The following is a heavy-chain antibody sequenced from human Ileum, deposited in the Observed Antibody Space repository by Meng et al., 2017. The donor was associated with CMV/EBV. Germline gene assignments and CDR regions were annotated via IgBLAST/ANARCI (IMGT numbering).Heavy chain of an antibody. D-gene: IGHD3-10*01. CDR3: ARDYYGSGSYYWGY. Sequence: SGYTFTGYYMHWVRQAPGQGLEWMGWINPNSGGTNYAQKFQGRVTMTRDTSISTAYMELSRLRSDDTAVYYCARDYYGSGSYYWGYWGQGTLVTVSS. CDR1: GYTFTGYY. CDR2: INPNSGGT. V-gene: IGHV1-2*02. J-gene: IGHJ4*02.